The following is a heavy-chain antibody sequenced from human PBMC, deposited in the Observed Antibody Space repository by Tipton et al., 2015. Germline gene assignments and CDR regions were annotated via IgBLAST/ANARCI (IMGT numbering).Heavy chain of an antibody. D-gene: IGHD1-1*01. Sequence: GSLRLSCVASGFPFSAHGLNWVRQAPGKGLEWVSYISSSGSSIYQAESVKGRFTISRDNAKNSLYLQMNSLRAEDTAVYYCGRGGVFSNNWYPFDYWGQGTLVTVSS. V-gene: IGHV3-11*01. CDR3: GRGGVFSNNWYPFDY. J-gene: IGHJ4*02. CDR1: GFPFSAHG. CDR2: ISSSGSSI.